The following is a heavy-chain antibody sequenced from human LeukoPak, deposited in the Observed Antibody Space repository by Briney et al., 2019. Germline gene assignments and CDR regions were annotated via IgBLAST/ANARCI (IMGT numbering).Heavy chain of an antibody. CDR3: ARDPLVVVAATKYYYYYMDV. Sequence: ASVKVSCKAFGYTFTGYYMHWVRQAPGQGLEWMGWINPNSGGTNYAQKFQGRVTMTRDTSISTAYMELSRLRSDDTAVYYCARDPLVVVAATKYYYYYMDVWGKGTTVTVSS. CDR2: INPNSGGT. CDR1: GYTFTGYY. J-gene: IGHJ6*03. D-gene: IGHD2-15*01. V-gene: IGHV1-2*02.